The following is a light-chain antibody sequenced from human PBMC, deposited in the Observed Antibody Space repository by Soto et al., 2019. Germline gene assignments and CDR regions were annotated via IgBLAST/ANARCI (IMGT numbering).Light chain of an antibody. V-gene: IGKV1-9*01. Sequence: DSQLTQSPSFLSASVGDRVTITCRASQDISNLLGWYQQKPGKAPKLLIYAASTLQCGVPSRFSGSGSGTEFALTISSMQPEDFATYYCQQLKTYPLTFGPGTKVDIK. CDR2: AAS. CDR1: QDISNL. J-gene: IGKJ3*01. CDR3: QQLKTYPLT.